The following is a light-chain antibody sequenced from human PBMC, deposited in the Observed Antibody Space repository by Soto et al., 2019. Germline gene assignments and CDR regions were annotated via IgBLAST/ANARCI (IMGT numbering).Light chain of an antibody. V-gene: IGLV2-23*01. CDR2: EGS. Sequence: QSALTQPASVSGSPGQSITISCTGTSSDVGSYNLVSWYQQHPGKAPKLMIYEGSKRPSGVSNRFSGSKSGNTASLTISGLQAGDEAYYYCGSYEGSRTHVVFGGGTKLTVL. J-gene: IGLJ2*01. CDR1: SSDVGSYNL. CDR3: GSYEGSRTHVV.